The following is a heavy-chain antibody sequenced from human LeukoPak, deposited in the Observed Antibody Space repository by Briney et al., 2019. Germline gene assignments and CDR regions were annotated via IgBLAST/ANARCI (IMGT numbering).Heavy chain of an antibody. Sequence: PGGSLRLSCGVSGFTFSSNAMSWVRQAPGKGLEWVSVISGSAGSTYYADSVKGRFTISRDNSKNTLYLQMNSLRAEDTAVYYCATRGVGSGVHFDYWGQGSLVTVSS. CDR2: ISGSAGST. J-gene: IGHJ4*02. D-gene: IGHD2-15*01. CDR1: GFTFSSNA. V-gene: IGHV3-23*01. CDR3: ATRGVGSGVHFDY.